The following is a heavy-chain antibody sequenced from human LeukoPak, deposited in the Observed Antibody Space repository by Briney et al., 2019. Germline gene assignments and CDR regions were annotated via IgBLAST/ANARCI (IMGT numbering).Heavy chain of an antibody. V-gene: IGHV1-2*02. Sequence: ASVKVSCKASGYTFTGYYMHWVRQAPGQGLEWMGWINPNSGGTNYAQKFRGRVTMTRDTSISTAYMEMSRLRSDDTAVYYCASSSYDSSGYSHAIDYWGQGTLVTVSS. D-gene: IGHD3-22*01. J-gene: IGHJ4*02. CDR2: INPNSGGT. CDR1: GYTFTGYY. CDR3: ASSSYDSSGYSHAIDY.